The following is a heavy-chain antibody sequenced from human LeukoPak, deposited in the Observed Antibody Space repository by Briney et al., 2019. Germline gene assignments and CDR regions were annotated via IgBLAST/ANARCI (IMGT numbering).Heavy chain of an antibody. CDR2: INPNSGGT. V-gene: IGHV1-2*02. CDR1: GYTFTAYY. Sequence: ASVKVSCKASGYTFTAYYVHWVRQAPGQGLEWIGWINPNSGGTNYAQKFQGRVTMTRDTSISTAYMELSRLRSDDTAVYYCARDRLVARVTLDLFDYWGQGTLVTVSS. CDR3: ARDRLVARVTLDLFDY. J-gene: IGHJ4*02. D-gene: IGHD4-23*01.